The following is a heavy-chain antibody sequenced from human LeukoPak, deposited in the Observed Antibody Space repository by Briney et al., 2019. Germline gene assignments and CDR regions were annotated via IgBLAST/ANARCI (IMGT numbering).Heavy chain of an antibody. CDR2: INPNSDGT. V-gene: IGHV1-2*02. CDR3: ARGSYDSSDFEYFQH. CDR1: GYTFTSYG. D-gene: IGHD3-22*01. Sequence: ASVKVSCKASGYTFTSYGISWVRQAPGQGLEWMGWINPNSDGTNYAQNFQGRVTMTRDTSISTAYMELSRLRSDDTAVYYCARGSYDSSDFEYFQHWGQGTLVTVSS. J-gene: IGHJ1*01.